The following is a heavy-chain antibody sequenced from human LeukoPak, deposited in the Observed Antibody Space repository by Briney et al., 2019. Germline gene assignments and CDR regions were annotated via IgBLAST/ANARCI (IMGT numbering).Heavy chain of an antibody. CDR3: AKDLVGATLGEFDP. CDR1: GFTFSDYY. D-gene: IGHD1-26*01. J-gene: IGHJ5*02. V-gene: IGHV3-11*01. Sequence: PGGSLRLSCAASGFTFSDYYMSWIRQAPEKGLEWVSYISSSGSTIYYADSVKGRFTISRDNAKNSLYLQMNSLRAEDTAVYYCAKDLVGATLGEFDPWGQGTLVTVSS. CDR2: ISSSGSTI.